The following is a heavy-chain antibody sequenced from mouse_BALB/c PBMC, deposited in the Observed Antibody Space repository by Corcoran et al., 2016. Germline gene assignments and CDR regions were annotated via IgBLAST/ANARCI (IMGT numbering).Heavy chain of an antibody. J-gene: IGHJ1*01. CDR3: ARHWDWFSDV. Sequence: QVQLQQSGAELMKPGASVKISCKATGYTFSSYWIEWVKQRPGHGLEWIGEIFPGSGSTNYSEKFKGKATFTADTSSNTAYMQLSSLTSEDSAVYNCARHWDWFSDVWGAGTTVTVSS. CDR2: IFPGSGST. CDR1: GYTFSSYW. D-gene: IGHD4-1*01. V-gene: IGHV1-9*01.